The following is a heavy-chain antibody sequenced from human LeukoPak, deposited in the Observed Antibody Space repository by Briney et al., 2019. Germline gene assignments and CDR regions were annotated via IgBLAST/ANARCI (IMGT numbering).Heavy chain of an antibody. CDR1: GGSISSSSYY. Sequence: SETLSLTCTVSGGSISSSSYYWGWIRQPPGKGLEWIGSIYYSGSKYYNPSLKSRVTISVDTSKNQFSLKLSSVTAADTAVYYCARGDNTAMVFDYWGQGTLVTVSS. D-gene: IGHD5-18*01. J-gene: IGHJ4*02. V-gene: IGHV4-39*07. CDR3: ARGDNTAMVFDY. CDR2: IYYSGSK.